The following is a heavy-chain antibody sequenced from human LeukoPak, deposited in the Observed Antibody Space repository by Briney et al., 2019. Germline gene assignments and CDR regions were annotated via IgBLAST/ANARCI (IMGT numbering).Heavy chain of an antibody. V-gene: IGHV4-34*01. CDR2: INHSGYT. D-gene: IGHD4-17*01. CDR3: TRMTTGHDY. Sequence: PSETLSLTCAVSGVSFNDYYWSWVRQTPGKGLEWIGEINHSGYTNDSPSLKSRVTLSIDTSRKQFSLNLRSVTVADTGIYYCTRMTTGHDYWGQGTLVAVSS. CDR1: GVSFNDYY. J-gene: IGHJ4*02.